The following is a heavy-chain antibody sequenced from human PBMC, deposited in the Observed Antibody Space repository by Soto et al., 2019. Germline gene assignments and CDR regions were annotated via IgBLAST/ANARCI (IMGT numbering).Heavy chain of an antibody. J-gene: IGHJ5*02. Sequence: EVQLVESGGGLVQPGGSLRLSCAASGFTFSSYSMNWVRQAPGKGLEWVSYISSSSSTIYYADSVKGRFTISRDNAKTSLYLQMSSLRDEDTAVYYCAREGGNLNWFDPWGQGTLVTVSS. CDR1: GFTFSSYS. D-gene: IGHD2-15*01. V-gene: IGHV3-48*02. CDR3: AREGGNLNWFDP. CDR2: ISSSSSTI.